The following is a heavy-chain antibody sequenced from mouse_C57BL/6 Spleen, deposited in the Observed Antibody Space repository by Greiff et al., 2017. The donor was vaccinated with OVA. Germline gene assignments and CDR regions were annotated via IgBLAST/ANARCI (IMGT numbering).Heavy chain of an antibody. V-gene: IGHV1-69*01. CDR3: ARSYYKAMDY. D-gene: IGHD2-12*01. CDR1: GYTFTSYW. CDR2: IDPSDSYT. J-gene: IGHJ4*01. Sequence: QVQLKQSGAELVMPGASVKLSCKASGYTFTSYWMHWVKQRPGQGLEWIGEIDPSDSYTNYNQKFKGKSTLTVDKSSSTAYMQLSSLTSEDSAVYYCARSYYKAMDYWGQGTSVTVSS.